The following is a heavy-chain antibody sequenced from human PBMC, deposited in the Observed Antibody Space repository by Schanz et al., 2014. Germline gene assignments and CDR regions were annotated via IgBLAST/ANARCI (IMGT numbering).Heavy chain of an antibody. CDR1: GGTFSTYT. Sequence: QVQLVQSGAEVKKPGSSVKVSCKASGGTFSTYTISWVRQAPGQGLEWMGRIIPILGIANYAQKFQGRVTMTRDTSTSTVYMELSSLRSQDTAVYYCARDGVDAAAGGNYWGQGTLVTVSS. J-gene: IGHJ4*02. CDR2: IIPILGIA. V-gene: IGHV1-69*08. D-gene: IGHD6-13*01. CDR3: ARDGVDAAAGGNY.